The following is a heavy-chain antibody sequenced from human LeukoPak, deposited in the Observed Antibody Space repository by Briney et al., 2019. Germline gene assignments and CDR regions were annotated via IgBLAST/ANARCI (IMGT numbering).Heavy chain of an antibody. D-gene: IGHD4-17*01. Sequence: SETLSLTCTVSGVSISTYYWTWIRQPPGKGLEWIGYISYSGSTNYNPFLRSRLTMSVDTPENQFSLSLSSVTAADTAVYYCARGYRPQGLRFDYWGQGTLVTVSS. CDR3: ARGYRPQGLRFDY. J-gene: IGHJ4*02. CDR1: GVSISTYY. V-gene: IGHV4-59*01. CDR2: ISYSGST.